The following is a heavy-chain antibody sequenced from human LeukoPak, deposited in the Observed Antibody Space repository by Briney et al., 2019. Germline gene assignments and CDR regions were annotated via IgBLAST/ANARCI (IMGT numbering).Heavy chain of an antibody. CDR2: IYYSGRT. V-gene: IGHV4-39*01. D-gene: IGHD2-15*01. CDR1: GYSISTTSHY. CDR3: ARSHCSGGSCYVDAFDI. J-gene: IGHJ3*02. Sequence: PSETLSLTCGVSGYSISTTSHYWGWIRQPPGGGLECIGSIYYSGRTYYNPSLKSRVTISVDTSKNQFSLTLSSVTAADTAVYYCARSHCSGGSCYVDAFDIWGQGTMVTVSS.